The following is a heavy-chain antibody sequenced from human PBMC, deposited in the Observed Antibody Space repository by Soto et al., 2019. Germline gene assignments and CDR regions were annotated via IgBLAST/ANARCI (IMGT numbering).Heavy chain of an antibody. CDR2: IYPGDSDI. CDR3: AGGGVRGVITRTRDYYGMDV. D-gene: IGHD3-10*01. V-gene: IGHV5-51*01. CDR1: GYSFTSYW. Sequence: PGESLKISCKGSGYSFTSYWIAWVRQVPGKGLELMGVIYPGDSDIRYSPSFQGQVTISADKSISTAYLQWSSLKASDTAMYYCAGGGVRGVITRTRDYYGMDVWGQGTTVTVSS. J-gene: IGHJ6*02.